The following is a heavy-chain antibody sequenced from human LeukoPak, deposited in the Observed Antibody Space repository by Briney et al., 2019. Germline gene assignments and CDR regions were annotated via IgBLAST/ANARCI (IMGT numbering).Heavy chain of an antibody. V-gene: IGHV3-23*01. CDR1: GFTFSNAW. J-gene: IGHJ4*02. CDR2: ISGSGGST. CDR3: AKVWYYDFWSGYYHPFDY. D-gene: IGHD3-3*01. Sequence: GGSLRLSCAASGFTFSNAWMSWVRQAPGKGLEWVSAISGSGGSTYYADSVKGRFTISRDNSKNTLYLQMNSLRVENTAVYYCAKVWYYDFWSGYYHPFDYWGQGTLVTVSS.